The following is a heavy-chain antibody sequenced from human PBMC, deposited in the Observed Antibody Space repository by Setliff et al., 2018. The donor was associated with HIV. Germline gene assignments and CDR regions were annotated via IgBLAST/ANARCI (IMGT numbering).Heavy chain of an antibody. CDR1: GYTFVDFY. Sequence: ASVKVSCKASGYTFVDFYIHWVRQAPGQGLEWMGRINPKNGVADYLKKFQDRVIMNRDTSTNTAHMELIRPRHEDTDIYYCARAHYSVAMTRNRFDPWGQGTLVTVSS. J-gene: IGHJ5*02. V-gene: IGHV1-2*05. D-gene: IGHD5-12*01. CDR3: ARAHYSVAMTRNRFDP. CDR2: INPKNGVA.